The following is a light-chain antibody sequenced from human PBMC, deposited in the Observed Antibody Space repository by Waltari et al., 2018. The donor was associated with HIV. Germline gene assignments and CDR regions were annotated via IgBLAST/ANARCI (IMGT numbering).Light chain of an antibody. J-gene: IGLJ1*01. V-gene: IGLV2-8*01. CDR2: EVS. Sequence: QSALIQPPSASASPGQSVTISCTGTSSDVGGYNSVSWYQQHPGKAPKLMIYEVSKWPSGVPDRFSGSKSGNTASLTVSGLQAEDEPEYYCSSYAGNHNHVFGSGTKLTVL. CDR1: SSDVGGYNS. CDR3: SSYAGNHNHV.